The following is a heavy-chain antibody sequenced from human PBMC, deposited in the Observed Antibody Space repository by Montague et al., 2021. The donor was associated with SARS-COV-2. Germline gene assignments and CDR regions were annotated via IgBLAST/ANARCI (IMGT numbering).Heavy chain of an antibody. CDR1: GGSISYGSYS. CDR2: IHTSGST. D-gene: IGHD2-21*02. V-gene: IGHV4-61*09. CDR3: ASSHCGGDCY. J-gene: IGHJ4*02. Sequence: TLSLTCTVSGGSISYGSYSWTWIRQPAGKGLEWIGHIHTSGSTNYNPSLKSRVAISIDTSKDQFSLELSSVTAADTAVYYCASSHCGGDCYSGQGTLVTVSS.